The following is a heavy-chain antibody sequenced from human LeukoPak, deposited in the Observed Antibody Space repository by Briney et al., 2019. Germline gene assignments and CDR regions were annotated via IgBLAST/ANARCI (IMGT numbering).Heavy chain of an antibody. Sequence: SETLSLTCAVHGGSFSDYFWNWIRQPPGKGLEWIGEINHSGSTNYNPSLKSRVTMSVDTSKNQFSLNLSSVTAADTAVYYCATSFGELPYYFYYWGQGALVTVSS. D-gene: IGHD1-7*01. CDR3: ATSFGELPYYFYY. CDR1: GGSFSDYF. CDR2: INHSGST. J-gene: IGHJ4*02. V-gene: IGHV4-34*01.